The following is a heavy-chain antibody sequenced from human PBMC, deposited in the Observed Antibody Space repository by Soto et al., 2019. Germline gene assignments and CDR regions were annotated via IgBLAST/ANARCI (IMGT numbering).Heavy chain of an antibody. Sequence: PSETLSLTCTVSGGSISSYYWSWIRQPPGKGLEWIGYIYYSGSTNYNPSLKSRVTISVDTSKNQFSLKLSSVTAADTAVYYCARSKYGSCFEYWGQGTLVSVSS. CDR3: ARSKYGSCFEY. D-gene: IGHD2-15*01. V-gene: IGHV4-59*01. CDR1: GGSISSYY. J-gene: IGHJ4*02. CDR2: IYYSGST.